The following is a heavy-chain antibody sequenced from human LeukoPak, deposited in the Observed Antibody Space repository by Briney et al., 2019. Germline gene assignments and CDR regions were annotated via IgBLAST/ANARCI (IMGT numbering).Heavy chain of an antibody. D-gene: IGHD5-18*01. J-gene: IGHJ4*02. CDR2: IYYSGST. CDR1: GGSIGNSRYY. CDR3: ARHAYSYATSPFDY. Sequence: PSETLSLTCAVSGGSIGNSRYYWGWIRQPPGKGLEWIGTIYYSGSTYYNPSLKSRVTISVDTSKNQFSLKLSSVTAADTAVYYCARHAYSYATSPFDYWGQGMLVTVSS. V-gene: IGHV4-39*01.